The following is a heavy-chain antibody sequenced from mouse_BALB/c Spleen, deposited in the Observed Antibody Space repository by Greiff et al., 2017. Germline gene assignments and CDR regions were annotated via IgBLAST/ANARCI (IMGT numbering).Heavy chain of an antibody. J-gene: IGHJ3*01. CDR3: ARGGITTAWFAY. Sequence: VQLQQPGAELVRPGASVKLSCKASGYSFTSYWMNWVKQRPGQGLEWIGMIHPSDSETRLNQKFKDKATLTVDNSSSTAYMELRSLTSEDSAVYYCARGGITTAWFAYWGQGTLVTVSA. V-gene: IGHV1-61*01. D-gene: IGHD1-2*01. CDR1: GYSFTSYW. CDR2: IHPSDSET.